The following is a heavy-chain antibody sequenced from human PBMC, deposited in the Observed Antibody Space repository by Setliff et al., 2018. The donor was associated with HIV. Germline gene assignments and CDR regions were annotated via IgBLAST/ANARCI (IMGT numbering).Heavy chain of an antibody. CDR2: ISSSGGTI. CDR1: GFTFRDYY. CDR3: AKDDWSGYYDY. J-gene: IGHJ4*02. V-gene: IGHV3-11*04. Sequence: GGSLRLSCTASGFTFRDYYMSWIRQAPGKGLAWVSYISSSGGTIYYADSVKGRFTISRDNAKNSLYLQMNSLRAEDTAVYYCAKDDWSGYYDYWGQGAPVTVSS. D-gene: IGHD3-3*01.